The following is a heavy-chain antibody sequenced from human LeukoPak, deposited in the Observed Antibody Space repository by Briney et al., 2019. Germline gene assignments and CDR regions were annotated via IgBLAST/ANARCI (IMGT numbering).Heavy chain of an antibody. CDR1: GGSISSGGYY. Sequence: SETLSLTCTVSGGSISSGGYYWSWIRQHPGKGLEWIGYIYYSGSTYYNPSLKSRVTISVDTSKNQFSLKLSSVTAADTAVYYCARDLLGYCSGGSCSDWGQGTLVTVSS. CDR3: ARDLLGYCSGGSCSD. CDR2: IYYSGST. D-gene: IGHD2-15*01. V-gene: IGHV4-31*03. J-gene: IGHJ4*02.